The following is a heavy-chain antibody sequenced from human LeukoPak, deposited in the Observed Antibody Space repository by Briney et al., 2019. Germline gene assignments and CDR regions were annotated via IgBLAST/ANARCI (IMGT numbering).Heavy chain of an antibody. CDR3: ASPVEVAGRGGF. Sequence: GGSLRLSCAASGFTFSSSWMTWVRQVPGKGLEWVSYISPSSDHIDYADFVKGRFTISRDNAKNSVYLQMNSLRAEDTALYYCASPVEVAGRGGFWGQGTLVTVSS. CDR2: ISPSSDHI. V-gene: IGHV3-48*01. CDR1: GFTFSSSW. D-gene: IGHD6-19*01. J-gene: IGHJ4*02.